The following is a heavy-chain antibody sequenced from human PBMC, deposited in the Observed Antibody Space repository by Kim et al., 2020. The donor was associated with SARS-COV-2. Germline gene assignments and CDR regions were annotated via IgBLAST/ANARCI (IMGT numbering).Heavy chain of an antibody. CDR3: VRSGFLESLLSSDWLDP. CDR2: ISAYNGNT. V-gene: IGHV1-18*01. J-gene: IGHJ5*02. Sequence: ASVKVSCQASGYTFTNYGFSWVRQAPGQGLEWMGWISAYNGNTKYAQKFQGRVTMTTDTSTSTAYMELRSLRSDDTAVYYCVRSGFLESLLSSDWLDPWGQGTLVTGSS. CDR1: GYTFTNYG. D-gene: IGHD3-3*01.